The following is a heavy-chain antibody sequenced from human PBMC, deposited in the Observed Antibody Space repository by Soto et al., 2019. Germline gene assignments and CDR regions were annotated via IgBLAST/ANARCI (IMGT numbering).Heavy chain of an antibody. D-gene: IGHD2-2*02. V-gene: IGHV4-30-4*01. CDR2: IYYSGST. CDR1: GGSISSGDYY. J-gene: IGHJ4*02. Sequence: PSETLSLTCTVSGGSISSGDYYWCWIRQPPGKGLEWIGYIYYSGSTYYNPSLKSRVTISVDTSKNQFSLKLSSVTAADTAVYYCARVYIYCSSTSCYTGQYYFDYWGQGTLVTVSS. CDR3: ARVYIYCSSTSCYTGQYYFDY.